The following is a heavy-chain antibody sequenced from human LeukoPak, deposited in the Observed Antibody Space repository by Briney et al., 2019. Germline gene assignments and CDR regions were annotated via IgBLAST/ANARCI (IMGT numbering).Heavy chain of an antibody. V-gene: IGHV3-48*04. CDR3: ARGPDSSGPKD. J-gene: IGHJ3*01. CDR2: ISGSSSTI. D-gene: IGHD3-22*01. CDR1: GFTFSSYS. Sequence: GGSLGLSCAASGFTFSSYSMNWVRQAPGKGLEWVSYISGSSSTIYYADSVKGRFTISRDNAKNSLYLQMNSLRAEDTAVYYCARGPDSSGPKDWGQGTMVTVSS.